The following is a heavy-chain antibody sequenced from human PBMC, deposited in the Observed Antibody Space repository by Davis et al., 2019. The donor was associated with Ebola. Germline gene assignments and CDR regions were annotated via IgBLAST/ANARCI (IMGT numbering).Heavy chain of an antibody. CDR1: GYTFTSYG. V-gene: IGHV1-18*01. CDR3: ARERGWYENYYYGMDV. J-gene: IGHJ6*02. CDR2: ISAYNGNT. D-gene: IGHD6-19*01. Sequence: AASVKVSCKASGYTFTSYGISWVRQAPGQGLEWMGWISAYNGNTNYAQKLQGRVTMTTDTSTSTAYMELRSLRSDDTAVYYCARERGWYENYYYGMDVWGQGTTVTVSS.